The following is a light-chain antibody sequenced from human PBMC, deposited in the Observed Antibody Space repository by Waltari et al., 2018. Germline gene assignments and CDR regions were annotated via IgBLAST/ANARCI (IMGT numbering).Light chain of an antibody. J-gene: IGKJ1*01. V-gene: IGKV3-15*01. CDR3: QDRTSWLWT. Sequence: EIVVTQPPATLPLSQVGRGALSWRARTIGTNIFACFQKRPGQAPRFLIYNASTRATDIPARFSSSGSGKLFTTTINSLQSEDLAIYYWQDRTSWLWTFGQGTKV. CDR2: NAS. CDR1: TIGTNI.